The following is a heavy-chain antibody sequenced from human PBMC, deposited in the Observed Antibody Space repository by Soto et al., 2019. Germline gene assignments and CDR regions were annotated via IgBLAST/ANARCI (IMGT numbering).Heavy chain of an antibody. CDR1: GFTVSTYG. J-gene: IGHJ4*02. CDR2: ISRDGGTK. D-gene: IGHD2-8*02. CDR3: TGEVASGY. Sequence: QVQLVESGGGVVQPGRSLRLSCAVSGFTVSTYGMHWVRQAPGKGLEWGAVISRDGGTKYYADSVKGRFTISRDNSRNTLSLEMNSLRSDDMAVYYCTGEVASGYWGQGTLVTVSS. V-gene: IGHV3-30*03.